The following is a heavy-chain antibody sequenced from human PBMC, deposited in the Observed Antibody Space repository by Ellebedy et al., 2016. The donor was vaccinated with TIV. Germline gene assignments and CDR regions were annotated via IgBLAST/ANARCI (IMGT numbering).Heavy chain of an antibody. CDR2: IYHGGSQQ. Sequence: GESLKISCVASGFSFRSYWMSWVRQAPGTGLEWVANIYHGGSQQYYVDSVKGRFTISRDNAKNLLYLQMDSLRAEDTAVYYCARRGSYGDYAVQINNWFDPWGRGTLVTVSS. J-gene: IGHJ5*02. CDR1: GFSFRSYW. D-gene: IGHD4-17*01. CDR3: ARRGSYGDYAVQINNWFDP. V-gene: IGHV3-7*01.